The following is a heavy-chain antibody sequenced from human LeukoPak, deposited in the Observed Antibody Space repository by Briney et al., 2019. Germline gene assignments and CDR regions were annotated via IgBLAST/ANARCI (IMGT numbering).Heavy chain of an antibody. V-gene: IGHV1-18*01. CDR1: GYIFTNYG. CDR3: ARDGVWGNSFTDY. D-gene: IGHD3-16*01. CDR2: ISVYNGNT. Sequence: ASVKVSCKASGYIFTNYGISWVRQAPGQGLEWMGWISVYNGNTNYAQKFQGRTTMTTDTSTSTAYMELRSLRSDDTAVYYCARDGVWGNSFTDYWGQGTLVTVSS. J-gene: IGHJ4*02.